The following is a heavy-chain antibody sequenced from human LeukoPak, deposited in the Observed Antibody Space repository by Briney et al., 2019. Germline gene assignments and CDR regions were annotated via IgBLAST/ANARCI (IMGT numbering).Heavy chain of an antibody. D-gene: IGHD1-26*01. J-gene: IGHJ4*02. CDR3: AKDRGIVGAEYFDY. V-gene: IGHV3-23*01. CDR2: ISDSGGST. Sequence: AGGSLRLSCAAAGLTFSSYAMSWVRQAPGKGLEWVSTISDSGGSTYYADSVKGRFTISRDNSKTTLYLQMNSLRAEDTAVYYCAKDRGIVGAEYFDYWGQGTLVTVSS. CDR1: GLTFSSYA.